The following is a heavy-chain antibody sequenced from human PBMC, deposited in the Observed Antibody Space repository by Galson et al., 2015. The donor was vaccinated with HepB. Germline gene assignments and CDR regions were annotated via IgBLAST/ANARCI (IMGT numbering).Heavy chain of an antibody. CDR3: ARDLGSSARGVDAFDI. J-gene: IGHJ3*02. Sequence: SLRLSCAASGFTFSSYSMNWVRQAPGKGLEWVSYISSSSSTIYYADSVKGRFTISRDNAKNSLYLQMNSLRDEDTAAYYCARDLGSSARGVDAFDIWGQGTMVTVSS. CDR1: GFTFSSYS. D-gene: IGHD2-2*01. V-gene: IGHV3-48*02. CDR2: ISSSSSTI.